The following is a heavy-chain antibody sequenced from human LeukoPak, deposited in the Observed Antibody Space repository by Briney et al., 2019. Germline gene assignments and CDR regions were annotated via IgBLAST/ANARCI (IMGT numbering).Heavy chain of an antibody. CDR2: ISSSSSYI. J-gene: IGHJ3*02. V-gene: IGHV3-21*01. Sequence: PGGSLRLSCAASGFTFSSYSMNWVRQAPGKGLEWVSSISSSSSYIYYADSVEGRFTISRDNAKNSLYLQMNSLRAEDTAVYYCAREGAYCGGDCYDAFDIWGQGTMVTVSS. D-gene: IGHD2-21*02. CDR1: GFTFSSYS. CDR3: AREGAYCGGDCYDAFDI.